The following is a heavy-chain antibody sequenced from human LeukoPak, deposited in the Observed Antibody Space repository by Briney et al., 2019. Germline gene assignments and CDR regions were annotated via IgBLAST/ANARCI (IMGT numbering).Heavy chain of an antibody. J-gene: IGHJ4*02. CDR3: ARSEINDYMNY. V-gene: IGHV4-39*07. CDR1: GGSVSHSNYY. CDR2: IYYSGST. Sequence: SETLSLTCTVSGGSVSHSNYYWDWIRQPPGKGLEWIGDIYYSGSTYYNPSLKSRVTISLDTSKNQFSLKMTSVTAADTAFYFCARSEINDYMNYWGQGMPVTVSS. D-gene: IGHD4-11*01.